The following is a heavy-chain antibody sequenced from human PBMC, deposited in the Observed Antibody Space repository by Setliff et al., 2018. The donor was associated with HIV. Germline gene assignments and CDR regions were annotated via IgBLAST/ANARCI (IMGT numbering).Heavy chain of an antibody. CDR1: GFTFSSYG. Sequence: LRLSCAASGFTFSSYGMHWVRQAPGKGLEWVSAISGSAGSTYYADSVKGRFTTSRDNSKDTLYLQMNSLRAEDTAVYYCAKDWSGYIPTHAFDYWGQGTLVTVSS. CDR3: AKDWSGYIPTHAFDY. CDR2: ISGSAGST. J-gene: IGHJ4*02. D-gene: IGHD3-3*01. V-gene: IGHV3-23*01.